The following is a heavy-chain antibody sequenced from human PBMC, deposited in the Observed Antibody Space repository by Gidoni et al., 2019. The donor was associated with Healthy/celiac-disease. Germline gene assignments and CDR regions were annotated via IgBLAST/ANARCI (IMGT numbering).Heavy chain of an antibody. Sequence: QVQLQQWGAGLLKPSETLSLPCAVYGGSFSGYYWSWIRQPPGKGLEWIGEINHSGSTNYNPSLKSRVTISVDTSKNQFSLKLSSVTAADTAVYYCARGYSSSWSNWFDPWGQGTLVTVSS. J-gene: IGHJ5*02. CDR3: ARGYSSSWSNWFDP. V-gene: IGHV4-34*01. D-gene: IGHD6-13*01. CDR2: INHSGST. CDR1: GGSFSGYY.